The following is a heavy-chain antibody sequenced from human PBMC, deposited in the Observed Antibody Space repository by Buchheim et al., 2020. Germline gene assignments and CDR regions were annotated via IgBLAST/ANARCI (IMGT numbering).Heavy chain of an antibody. CDR1: GFTFSSYA. J-gene: IGHJ6*02. Sequence: QVQLVESGGGVVQPGRSLRLSCAASGFTFSSYAMHWVRQAPGKGLEWVAVISYDGSNKYYADSVKGRFTISRDNSKNPLYLQMNSLRAEDTAVYYCARDQGYSSGYYYYYYGMDVWGQGTT. CDR2: ISYDGSNK. V-gene: IGHV3-30*04. D-gene: IGHD3-22*01. CDR3: ARDQGYSSGYYYYYYGMDV.